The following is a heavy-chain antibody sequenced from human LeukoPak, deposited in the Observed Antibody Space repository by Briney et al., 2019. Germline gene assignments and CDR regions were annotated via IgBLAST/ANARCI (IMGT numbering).Heavy chain of an antibody. D-gene: IGHD6-19*01. CDR1: GGSISSSSDY. CDR2: IYYSGST. J-gene: IGHJ4*02. CDR3: VRQGMSTSSGYFLFDF. Sequence: SETLSLTCSVSGGSISSSSDYWGWIRQPPGKGLECIGSIYYSGSTYYNPSLKSRVTLSVDASKNQFSLTLRSVTAADTAVYYCVRQGMSTSSGYFLFDFWGQGTLVTVSS. V-gene: IGHV4-39*01.